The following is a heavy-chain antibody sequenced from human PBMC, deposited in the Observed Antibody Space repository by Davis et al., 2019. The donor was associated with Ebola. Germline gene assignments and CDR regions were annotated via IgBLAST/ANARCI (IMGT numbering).Heavy chain of an antibody. V-gene: IGHV4-59*08. CDR1: GGSINSYY. CDR3: ARQRLRGDFDY. D-gene: IGHD3-10*01. CDR2: IYYTGST. Sequence: MPSETLSLTFTVSGGSINSYYWNWIRQPPGKGLEWIGYIYYTGSTNYNPSLKSRVTISVDTSKNQFSLKLTSVTAADTAMYYCARQRLRGDFDYWGQGTLVTVSS. J-gene: IGHJ4*02.